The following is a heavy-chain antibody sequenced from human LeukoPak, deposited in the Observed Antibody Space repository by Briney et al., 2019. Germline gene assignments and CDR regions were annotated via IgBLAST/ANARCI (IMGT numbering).Heavy chain of an antibody. CDR2: IYTNGNN. CDR3: ARGSREMATIFDR. J-gene: IGHJ4*02. CDR1: GGSIDSYY. V-gene: IGHV4-4*07. D-gene: IGHD5-24*01. Sequence: SETLSLTCSVSGGSIDSYYWHWIRQPAWKGLEWIGRIYTNGNNNYNPSLKSRVTMSVDTSKNQVSLQLSSVTAADTAVYYCARGSREMATIFDRWGQGTLVTVSS.